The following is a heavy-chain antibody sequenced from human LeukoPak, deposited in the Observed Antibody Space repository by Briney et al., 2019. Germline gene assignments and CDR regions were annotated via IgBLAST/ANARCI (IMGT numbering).Heavy chain of an antibody. CDR2: VNPNSGGT. CDR3: ARGLLPLVRGVIPDIIGY. V-gene: IGHV1-2*02. D-gene: IGHD3-10*01. J-gene: IGHJ4*02. CDR1: GYIFTDYY. Sequence: ASVKVSCKASGYIFTDYYIHWVRQAPGQGLEWMGWVNPNSGGTNPAQKFQGRVTMTTDTSSSTAYIDLSSLRSDDTAVYYCARGLLPLVRGVIPDIIGYWGPGTLVTVSS.